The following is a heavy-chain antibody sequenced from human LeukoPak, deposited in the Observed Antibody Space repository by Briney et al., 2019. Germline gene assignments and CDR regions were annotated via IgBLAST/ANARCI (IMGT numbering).Heavy chain of an antibody. J-gene: IGHJ4*02. CDR3: ARPSGSYWTRDGHFDY. D-gene: IGHD1-26*01. V-gene: IGHV1-2*02. Sequence: ASVKVSCKASGYTFTGYYMHWVRQAPGQGLEWMGWINPNSGGTNYAQKFQGRVTMTRDTSISTAYMELSRLRSDDTAVYYCARPSGSYWTRDGHFDYWGQGTLVTVSS. CDR1: GYTFTGYY. CDR2: INPNSGGT.